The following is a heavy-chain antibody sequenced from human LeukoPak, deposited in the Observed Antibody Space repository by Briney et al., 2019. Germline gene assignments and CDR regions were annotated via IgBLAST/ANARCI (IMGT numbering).Heavy chain of an antibody. Sequence: SVKVSCKASGGTFSSYAISWVRQAPGQGLEWMGGIIPIFGTANYAQKFQGRVTITADESTSTAYMELSGLRSEDTAVYYCARDPQYDILTGAPYYYYGMDVWGKGTTVTVSS. CDR3: ARDPQYDILTGAPYYYYGMDV. CDR1: GGTFSSYA. V-gene: IGHV1-69*13. CDR2: IIPIFGTA. J-gene: IGHJ6*04. D-gene: IGHD3-9*01.